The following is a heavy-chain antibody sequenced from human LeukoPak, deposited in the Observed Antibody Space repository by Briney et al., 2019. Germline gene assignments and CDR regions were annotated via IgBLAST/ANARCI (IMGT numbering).Heavy chain of an antibody. CDR2: INIDGRRR. D-gene: IGHD6-19*01. J-gene: IGHJ4*02. V-gene: IGHV3-74*01. Sequence: GGSLRLPCVASGFTFRDYWMNWIRQAPGKGLVWVSRINIDGRRRDCADSVKGRFTISRDNAKNTVYLQMHSLRAEDTALYYCATVAGDFWGQGTLVTVSS. CDR1: GFTFRDYW. CDR3: ATVAGDF.